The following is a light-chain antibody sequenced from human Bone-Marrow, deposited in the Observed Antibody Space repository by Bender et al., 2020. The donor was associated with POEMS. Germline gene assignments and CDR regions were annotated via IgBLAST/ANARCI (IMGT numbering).Light chain of an antibody. V-gene: IGLV2-11*01. CDR3: CSYAHIYV. J-gene: IGLJ1*01. CDR1: SSNIGNNS. CDR2: DVR. Sequence: QSVLTQPPSVSGTPGQRVIISCSGSSSNIGNNSVCWYQQLPGKAPKLLIYDVRWRPSGVPDRFSGSKSGNTASLTISGLQAEDEADYYCCSYAHIYVFGTGTTVTVL.